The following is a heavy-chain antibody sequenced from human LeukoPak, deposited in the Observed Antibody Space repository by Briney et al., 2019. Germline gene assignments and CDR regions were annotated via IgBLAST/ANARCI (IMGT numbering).Heavy chain of an antibody. CDR2: INTDGSST. D-gene: IGHD2-2*02. V-gene: IGHV3-74*01. J-gene: IGHJ4*02. CDR1: GFTFSSYW. Sequence: GGSLRLSCSASGFTFSSYWMDWVRRAPGKGLVWVSRINTDGSSTSYADSVKGRFTNSRDNAKNTLYLQMNSLRAEDTAVYYCARGVPAAIPEDYWGQGTLVTVSS. CDR3: ARGVPAAIPEDY.